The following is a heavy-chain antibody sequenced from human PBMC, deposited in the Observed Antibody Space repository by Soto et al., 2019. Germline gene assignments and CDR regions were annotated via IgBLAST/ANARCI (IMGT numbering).Heavy chain of an antibody. CDR1: GYTLTSYD. D-gene: IGHD3-16*01. CDR2: MNPNSGNT. CDR3: ARGSGGWGSDAFDI. Sequence: ASVKVSCKASGYTLTSYDSNWVRQATGQGLEWMGWMNPNSGNTGYAQKFQGRVTMTRNTSISTAYMELSSLRSEDTAVYYCARGSGGWGSDAFDIWGQGTMVTVSS. J-gene: IGHJ3*02. V-gene: IGHV1-8*01.